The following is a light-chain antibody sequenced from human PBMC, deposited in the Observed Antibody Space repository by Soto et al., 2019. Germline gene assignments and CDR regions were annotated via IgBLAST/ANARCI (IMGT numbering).Light chain of an antibody. J-gene: IGKJ5*01. CDR3: QQTYSTLIT. CDR1: QSISTF. Sequence: DIQLTQSPSSLSASVGYRVTITWRASQSISTFLNWYQQKPGKAPKLLIFAASTLQSGVPSRFSGSGSGTDFTLTISSLQPEDFATYFCQQTYSTLITFGQGTRLEIK. CDR2: AAS. V-gene: IGKV1-39*01.